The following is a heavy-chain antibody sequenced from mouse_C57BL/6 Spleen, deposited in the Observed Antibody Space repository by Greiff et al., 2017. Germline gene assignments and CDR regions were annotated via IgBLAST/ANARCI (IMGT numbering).Heavy chain of an antibody. Sequence: EVKVEESGGGLVKPGGSLKLSCAASGFTFSSYAMSWVRQTPEKRLEWVATISDGGSYTYYPDNVKGRFTSSRDNAKNNLYLQMSHLKSEDTAMYYCARGGAMDYWGQGTSVTVSS. CDR3: ARGGAMDY. V-gene: IGHV5-4*03. CDR2: ISDGGSYT. CDR1: GFTFSSYA. J-gene: IGHJ4*01.